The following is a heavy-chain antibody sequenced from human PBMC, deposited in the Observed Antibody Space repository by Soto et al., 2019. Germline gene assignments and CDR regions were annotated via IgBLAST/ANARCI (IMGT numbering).Heavy chain of an antibody. Sequence: QVQLVQSGAEVKKPGSSVKVSCKASGGTFSTYTIAWVRQAPGQGPEWMGRIIPFLGIPNYAQKFQGRVTMTADKATSAAYMALSSLSPEDTAGYYCATVLPPSGMDVWGHGTTVTVSS. CDR3: ATVLPPSGMDV. J-gene: IGHJ6*02. CDR1: GGTFSTYT. CDR2: IIPFLGIP. V-gene: IGHV1-69*02.